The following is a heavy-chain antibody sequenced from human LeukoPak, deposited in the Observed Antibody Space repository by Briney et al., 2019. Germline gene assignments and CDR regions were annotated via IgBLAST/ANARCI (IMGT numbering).Heavy chain of an antibody. D-gene: IGHD6-6*01. CDR2: IYTSGST. Sequence: SQTLSLTCTVSGGSISSGSYFWSWIRQPAGRGLEWIGRIYTSGSTNYNHSLRSRVTISVDTSKNQFSLKLSSVTAADTAVYYCARELEYSSSSPIDYWGQGTLVTVSS. V-gene: IGHV4-61*02. J-gene: IGHJ4*02. CDR3: ARELEYSSSSPIDY. CDR1: GGSISSGSYF.